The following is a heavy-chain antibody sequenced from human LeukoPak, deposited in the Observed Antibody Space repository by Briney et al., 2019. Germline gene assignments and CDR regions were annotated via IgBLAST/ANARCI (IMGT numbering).Heavy chain of an antibody. J-gene: IGHJ5*02. CDR2: ISAYNGNT. CDR1: GGTFSSYA. Sequence: ASVKVSCKASGGTFSSYAISWVRQAPGQGLEWMGWISAYNGNTNYAQKLQGRVTMTTDTSTSTAYMELRSLRSDDTAVYYCARGDSYYYDSFDPWGQGTLVTVSS. D-gene: IGHD3-22*01. V-gene: IGHV1-18*01. CDR3: ARGDSYYYDSFDP.